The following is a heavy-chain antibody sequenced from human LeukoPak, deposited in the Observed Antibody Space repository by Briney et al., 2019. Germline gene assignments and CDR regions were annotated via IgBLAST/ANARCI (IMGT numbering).Heavy chain of an antibody. CDR2: IYYSGST. D-gene: IGHD2-15*01. Sequence: PSETLSLTCTVSGGSVSSGSYYWSWIRQPPGKGLEWIGYIYYSGSTNYNPSPKSRVTISVDTSKNQFSLKLSSVTAADTAVYYCARARDCSGGSCYSRYFDYWGQGTLVTVSS. CDR3: ARARDCSGGSCYSRYFDY. J-gene: IGHJ4*02. V-gene: IGHV4-61*01. CDR1: GGSVSSGSYY.